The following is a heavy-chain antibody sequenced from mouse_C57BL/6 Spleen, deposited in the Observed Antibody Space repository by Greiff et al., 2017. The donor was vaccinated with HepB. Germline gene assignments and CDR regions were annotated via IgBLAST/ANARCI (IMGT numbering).Heavy chain of an antibody. CDR2: IYPGDGDT. J-gene: IGHJ4*01. CDR3: AREGIYYGNAMDY. D-gene: IGHD2-1*01. V-gene: IGHV1-80*01. CDR1: GYAFSSYW. Sequence: VKLMESGAELVKPGASVKISCKASGYAFSSYWMNWVKQRPGKGLEWIGQIYPGDGDTNYNGKFKGKATLTADKSSSTAYMQLSSLTSEDSAVYFCAREGIYYGNAMDYWGQGTSVTVSS.